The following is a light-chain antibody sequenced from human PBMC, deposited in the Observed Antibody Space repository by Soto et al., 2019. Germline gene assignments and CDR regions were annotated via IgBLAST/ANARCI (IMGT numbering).Light chain of an antibody. J-gene: IGLJ2*01. CDR2: EVS. Sequence: QLVLTQPASVSGSPGQSITISCTGTSSDVGGYKYVSWYQQHPGKAPKLIIYEVSNRPSGVPNRFSASKSGNTASLTISGLQAEDEADYFCSSFSSTTATTVVFGGGTKLTVL. V-gene: IGLV2-14*01. CDR3: SSFSSTTATTVV. CDR1: SSDVGGYKY.